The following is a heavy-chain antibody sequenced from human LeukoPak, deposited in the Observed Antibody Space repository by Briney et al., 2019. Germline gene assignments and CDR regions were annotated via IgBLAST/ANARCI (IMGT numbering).Heavy chain of an antibody. CDR3: ARLASGYFDY. D-gene: IGHD1-26*01. J-gene: IGHJ4*02. CDR1: GXSISSSSYY. CDR2: IYYSGST. Sequence: NPSETLSLTCTVSGXSISSSSYYWGWIRQPPGKGLEWIGSIYYSGSTYYNPSLKSRVTISVDTSKNQFSLKLSSVTAADTAVYYCARLASGYFDYWGQGTLVTVSS. V-gene: IGHV4-39*01.